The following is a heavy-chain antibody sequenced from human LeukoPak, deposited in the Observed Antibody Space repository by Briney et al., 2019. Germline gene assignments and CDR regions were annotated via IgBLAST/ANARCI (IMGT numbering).Heavy chain of an antibody. D-gene: IGHD1-1*01. Sequence: ASVKVSCKASGYTFASYYMHWVRLAPGQGLEWMGWINPNSGGTNYAQKFQGRVTMTRDTSISTAYMELSRLRSDDTAVYYCARNPSTTGTKDYWGQGTLVTVSS. J-gene: IGHJ4*02. CDR3: ARNPSTTGTKDY. CDR1: GYTFASYY. CDR2: INPNSGGT. V-gene: IGHV1-2*02.